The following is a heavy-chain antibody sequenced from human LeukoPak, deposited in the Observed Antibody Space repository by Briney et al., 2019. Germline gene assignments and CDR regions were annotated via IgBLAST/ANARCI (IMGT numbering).Heavy chain of an antibody. J-gene: IGHJ3*02. D-gene: IGHD2-2*02. CDR3: TRRVAYCSSTSCYMDYDAFDI. Sequence: PGGSLRLSCAASGFTFSGSAMHWVRQASGKGLEWVGRIRSKAISYATAYAASVKGRFTISRDDSKNTAYLQMNSLKTEDTAVYYCTRRVAYCSSTSCYMDYDAFDIWGQGTMVTVSS. CDR2: IRSKAISYAT. V-gene: IGHV3-73*01. CDR1: GFTFSGSA.